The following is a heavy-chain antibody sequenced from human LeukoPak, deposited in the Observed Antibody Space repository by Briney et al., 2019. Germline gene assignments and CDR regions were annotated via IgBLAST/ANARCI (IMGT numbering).Heavy chain of an antibody. CDR2: IYSGGTT. V-gene: IGHV3-53*01. J-gene: IGHJ4*02. CDR3: AREGASSLVRGVIGY. D-gene: IGHD3-10*01. CDR1: GVTVSTNY. Sequence: GGALRLSCAVSGVTVSTNYMNWVRQAPGKGLEWVSVIYSGGTTNYADSVKGRFTISRDNSKNTLYLLMNSLRAEDTAVYYCAREGASSLVRGVIGYWGPGTLVTVSS.